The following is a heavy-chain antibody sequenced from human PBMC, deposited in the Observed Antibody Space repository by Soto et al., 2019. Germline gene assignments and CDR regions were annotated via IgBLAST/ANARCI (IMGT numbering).Heavy chain of an antibody. CDR3: ARLDTVTTSGAFDI. J-gene: IGHJ3*02. Sequence: QLQLQESGPGLLKPSETLSLTCTVSGGSISSSSYYWGWIRQPPGKGLEWIGSIYYSGSTYYNPSLKSRVTISVDTSKNQFSLKLSSVTAADTAVYYCARLDTVTTSGAFDIWGQGTMVTVSS. V-gene: IGHV4-39*01. D-gene: IGHD4-17*01. CDR2: IYYSGST. CDR1: GGSISSSSYY.